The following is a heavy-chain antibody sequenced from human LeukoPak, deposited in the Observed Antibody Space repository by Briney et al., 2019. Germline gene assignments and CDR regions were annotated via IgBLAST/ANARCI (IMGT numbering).Heavy chain of an antibody. CDR2: IYSSGST. D-gene: IGHD3-10*01. V-gene: IGHV4-31*03. CDR3: ARGRRMVRGVIRGPLFDY. J-gene: IGHJ4*02. Sequence: PSQTLSLTCTVSGGSISSGGYYWSWIRQHPGKGLEWIGYIYSSGSTYYNPSLKSRVTISVDTSKNQFSLKLSSVTAADTAVYYCARGRRMVRGVIRGPLFDYWGQGTLVTVSS. CDR1: GGSISSGGYY.